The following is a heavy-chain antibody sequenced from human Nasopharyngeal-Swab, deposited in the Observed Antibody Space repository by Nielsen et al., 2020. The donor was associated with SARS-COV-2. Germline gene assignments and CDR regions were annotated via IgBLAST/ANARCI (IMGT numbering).Heavy chain of an antibody. CDR1: GFTFSSYA. D-gene: IGHD6-13*01. V-gene: IGHV3-23*01. CDR3: AKLALQQRVQVDYYGMDV. Sequence: GGSLRLSCAASGFTFSSYAMSWVRQAPGKGLEWVSAISGSGGSTYYADSVEGRFTISRDNSKNTLYLQMNSLRAEDTAVYYCAKLALQQRVQVDYYGMDVWGQGTTVTVSS. J-gene: IGHJ6*02. CDR2: ISGSGGST.